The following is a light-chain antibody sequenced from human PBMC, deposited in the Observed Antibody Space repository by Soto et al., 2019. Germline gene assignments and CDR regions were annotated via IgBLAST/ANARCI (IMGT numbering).Light chain of an antibody. CDR2: DAS. CDR1: QAISNY. V-gene: IGKV1-33*01. Sequence: DIQMTQSPSSLSASVGDRVTITCQASQAISNYLTWYQLKPGKAPKVLIFDASNLQTGVPSRFSGSRSGTDFTLNITSLQPEDYATYYCQQYENLPLTFGGGTKVGIK. CDR3: QQYENLPLT. J-gene: IGKJ4*01.